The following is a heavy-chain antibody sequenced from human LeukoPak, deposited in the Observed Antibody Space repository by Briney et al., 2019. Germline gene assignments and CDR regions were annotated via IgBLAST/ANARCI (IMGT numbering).Heavy chain of an antibody. J-gene: IGHJ4*02. V-gene: IGHV3-23*01. D-gene: IGHD5-12*01. Sequence: AGGSLRLSXAASGFTFSSYAMSWVRQAPGKGLEWVSAISGSGGSTYYADSVKGRFTISRDNSKNTLYLQMNSLRAEDTAVYYCANRFYSGYVIDYWGQGTLVTVSS. CDR2: ISGSGGST. CDR1: GFTFSSYA. CDR3: ANRFYSGYVIDY.